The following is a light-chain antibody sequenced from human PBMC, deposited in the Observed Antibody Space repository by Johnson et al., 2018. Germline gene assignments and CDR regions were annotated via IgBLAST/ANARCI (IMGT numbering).Light chain of an antibody. J-gene: IGLJ1*01. CDR3: GTWDSSLSAGNV. CDR1: SSNIGNNY. Sequence: QSVLTQPPSVSAAPGQKVTISCSGSSSNIGNNYVSWYQQLPGTAPKLLIYENNKRPSGIPARFPGSKSGTSATLGITGLHPGDAADYYCGTWDSSLSAGNVFGTGTKVTVL. V-gene: IGLV1-51*02. CDR2: ENN.